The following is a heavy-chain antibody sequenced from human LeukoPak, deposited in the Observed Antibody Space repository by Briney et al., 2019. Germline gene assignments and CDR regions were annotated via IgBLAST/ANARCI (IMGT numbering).Heavy chain of an antibody. CDR1: GFIFTDYW. CDR2: VKGDGSAT. J-gene: IGHJ4*02. V-gene: IGHV3-7*01. D-gene: IGHD6-19*01. Sequence: GGSLRLSCAASGFIFTDYWMNWVRQAPGRGLEWLASVKGDGSATSYVDSVKGRFTISRDNAKNSLYLQMNSLRAEDTAVYYCARDRSSGWYITLDYWGQGTLVTVSS. CDR3: ARDRSSGWYITLDY.